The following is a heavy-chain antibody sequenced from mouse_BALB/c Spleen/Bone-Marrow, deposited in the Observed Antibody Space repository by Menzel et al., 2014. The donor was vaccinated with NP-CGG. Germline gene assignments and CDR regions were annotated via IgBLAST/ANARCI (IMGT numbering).Heavy chain of an antibody. J-gene: IGHJ1*01. D-gene: IGHD1-1*01. CDR2: IDPYNGGT. Sequence: EVQLQQSGPELVKPGASVKVSCKASRYVFTSYNMYWVKQSHGKSLEWIGYIDPYNGGTSYNQKFKGKATLTVDKSSSTAYMHLNSLTFEDSAVYYCARFDPNYYGSSYGYFDVWGAGTTVTVSS. CDR3: ARFDPNYYGSSYGYFDV. CDR1: RYVFTSYN. V-gene: IGHV1S135*01.